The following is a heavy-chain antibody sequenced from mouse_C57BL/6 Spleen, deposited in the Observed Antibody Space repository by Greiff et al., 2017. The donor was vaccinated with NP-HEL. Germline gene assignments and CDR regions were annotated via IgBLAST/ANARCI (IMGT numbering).Heavy chain of an antibody. V-gene: IGHV5-17*01. CDR2: ISSGSSTI. CDR3: ARDYQYRYGKAMDY. Sequence: EVQLVESGGGLVKPGGSLKLSCAASGFTFSDYGMHWVRQAPEKGLEWVAYISSGSSTIYYADTVKGRFTISRDNAKNTLFLQMTRLRSEDTAMYYCARDYQYRYGKAMDYWGQGTSVTVSS. D-gene: IGHD2-1*01. J-gene: IGHJ4*01. CDR1: GFTFSDYG.